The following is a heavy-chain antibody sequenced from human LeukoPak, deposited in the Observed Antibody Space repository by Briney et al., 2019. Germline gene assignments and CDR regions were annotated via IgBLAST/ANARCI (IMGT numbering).Heavy chain of an antibody. D-gene: IGHD2-2*01. CDR2: INHSGGT. Sequence: SETLSLTCAVYGGSFSGYYWSWLRQPPGKGLEWIGEINHSGGTNYNPSLKSRVTISVDTSKNQFSLKLSSVTAADTAVYYCARAPRVVVPAAIGAFDIWGQGTMVTVSS. J-gene: IGHJ3*02. CDR3: ARAPRVVVPAAIGAFDI. CDR1: GGSFSGYY. V-gene: IGHV4-34*01.